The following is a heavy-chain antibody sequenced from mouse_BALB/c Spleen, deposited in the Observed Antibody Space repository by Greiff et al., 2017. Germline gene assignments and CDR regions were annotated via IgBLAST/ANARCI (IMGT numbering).Heavy chain of an antibody. CDR1: GFTFSSYG. Sequence: EVQGVESGGGLVKPGGSLKLSCAASGFTFSSYGMSWVRQTPDKRLELVATINSNGGSTYYPDSVKGRFTISRDNAKNTLYLQMSSLKSEDTAMYYCARNWPYYYAMDYWGQGTSVTVSS. V-gene: IGHV5-6-3*01. CDR2: INSNGGST. CDR3: ARNWPYYYAMDY. J-gene: IGHJ4*01. D-gene: IGHD4-1*01.